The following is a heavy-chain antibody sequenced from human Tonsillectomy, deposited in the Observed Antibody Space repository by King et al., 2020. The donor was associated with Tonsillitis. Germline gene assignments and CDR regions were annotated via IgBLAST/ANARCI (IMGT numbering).Heavy chain of an antibody. CDR2: IYWDEYK. V-gene: IGHV2-5*02. Sequence: TLKESGPTLVKPTQTLTLTCTFPGFSLSTIGVGVGWIRQPPGKALECVALIYWDEYKRHSPSLKSRLTITKDTSKHHVVLTMTNMDPVDTATYYCAHRGRITIFGVVIDSDWFDPWGQGTLVTVSS. CDR1: GFSLSTIGVG. D-gene: IGHD3-3*01. CDR3: AHRGRITIFGVVIDSDWFDP. J-gene: IGHJ5*02.